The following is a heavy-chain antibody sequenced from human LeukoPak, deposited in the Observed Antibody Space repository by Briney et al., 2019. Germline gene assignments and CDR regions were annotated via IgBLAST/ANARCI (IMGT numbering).Heavy chain of an antibody. CDR2: ISAYNSNK. J-gene: IGHJ6*02. CDR1: GYTFTIYG. D-gene: IGHD1-26*01. V-gene: IGHV1-18*04. CDR3: VRHIKPAGPWDGMDV. Sequence: ASVKVSFKASGYTFTIYGISWVRQAPGQGLEWVAWISAYNSNKNSAEKFQGRVTMTIDTSTSTAYMELRSLKSDDTAVYYCVRHIKPAGPWDGMDVWGQGTTVIVSS.